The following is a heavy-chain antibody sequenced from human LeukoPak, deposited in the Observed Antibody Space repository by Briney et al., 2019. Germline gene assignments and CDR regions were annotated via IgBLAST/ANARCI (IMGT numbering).Heavy chain of an antibody. D-gene: IGHD2-21*02. Sequence: ASVKVSCKASGYTFTGYYMHWVRQAPGQGLEWMGWINPDTGGTTYAQRFQGRVTMTRDTSISTAYMELSRLTSDDTAVYYCARDGGTALDSWGQGTLVTVSS. V-gene: IGHV1-2*02. J-gene: IGHJ4*02. CDR2: INPDTGGT. CDR1: GYTFTGYY. CDR3: ARDGGTALDS.